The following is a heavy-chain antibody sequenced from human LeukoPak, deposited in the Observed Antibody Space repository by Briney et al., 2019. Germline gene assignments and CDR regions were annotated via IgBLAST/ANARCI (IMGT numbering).Heavy chain of an antibody. CDR2: IYPGDSDT. CDR1: GCGFTSYW. V-gene: IGHV5-51*01. CDR3: ARYVVVVPAAIVHGTLGMDV. Sequence: GEPLQIPSQGSGCGFTSYWIGWVRPMPGKGREWRGIIYPGDSDTRYSPSFQGQVTISADKSIITAYLQWSSLKASDTSMYYCARYVVVVPAAIVHGTLGMDVWGQGTTVTVSS. D-gene: IGHD2-2*01. J-gene: IGHJ6*02.